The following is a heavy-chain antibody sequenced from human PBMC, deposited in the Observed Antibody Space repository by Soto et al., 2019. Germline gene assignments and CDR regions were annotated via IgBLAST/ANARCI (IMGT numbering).Heavy chain of an antibody. CDR1: GYTFTSYY. V-gene: IGHV1-46*01. CDR3: ARDDSSGWYPDY. CDR2: INPSGGST. J-gene: IGHJ4*02. Sequence: QVQLVQSGAEVKKPGASVKVSCKASGYTFTSYYMHWVRQAPGQGLEWMGIINPSGGSTSYAQKFQGRVTMSRDTSTSTVYMELSSLRSEDTAVYYCARDDSSGWYPDYWGQGTLVTVSS. D-gene: IGHD6-19*01.